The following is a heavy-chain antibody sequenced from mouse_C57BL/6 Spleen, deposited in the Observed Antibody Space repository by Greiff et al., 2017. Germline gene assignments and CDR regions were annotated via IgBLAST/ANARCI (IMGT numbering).Heavy chain of an antibody. CDR1: GFNIKDYY. D-gene: IGHD2-3*01. V-gene: IGHV14-1*01. CDR2: HDPEDGDT. Sequence: EVQLQQSGAELVRPGASVTLSCTASGFNIKDYYMHWVKQRPEQGLEWIGRHDPEDGDTEYAPKFQGKATMTADTSSNTAYLQLSSLTSEDTAVYYCTKIYDGYYDGTWYFDVWGTGTTVTVSS. J-gene: IGHJ1*03. CDR3: TKIYDGYYDGTWYFDV.